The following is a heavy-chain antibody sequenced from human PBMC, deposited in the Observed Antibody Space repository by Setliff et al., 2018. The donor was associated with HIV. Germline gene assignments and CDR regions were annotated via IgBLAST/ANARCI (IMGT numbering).Heavy chain of an antibody. CDR3: ARAPYYDFWSGYFSLTNLHVFDI. J-gene: IGHJ3*02. Sequence: SETLSLTCTVSGSSINSGSYYWSWIRQPAGKGLEWIWHIYPSGSTHYNPSLKSRVTISVDTSKNQFFLKLTSVTAADTAVYYCARAPYYDFWSGYFSLTNLHVFDIWGQGTMVTVSS. CDR2: IYPSGST. CDR1: GSSINSGSYY. D-gene: IGHD3-3*01. V-gene: IGHV4-61*09.